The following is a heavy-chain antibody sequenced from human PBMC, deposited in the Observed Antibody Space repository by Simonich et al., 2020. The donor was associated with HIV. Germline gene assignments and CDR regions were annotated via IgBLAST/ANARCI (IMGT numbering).Heavy chain of an antibody. CDR2: IYYSGGT. J-gene: IGHJ5*02. V-gene: IGHV4-59*01. CDR3: ARHYYDSSGYYSGIDP. Sequence: QVQLQESGPGLVKPSETLSLTCTVSGGSISSYYWSRTRQPPGKGLEWIGYIYYSGGTNYNPSLKSRVTISVDTSKNQFSLKLSSVTAADTAVYYCARHYYDSSGYYSGIDPLGQGTLVTVSS. CDR1: GGSISSYY. D-gene: IGHD3-22*01.